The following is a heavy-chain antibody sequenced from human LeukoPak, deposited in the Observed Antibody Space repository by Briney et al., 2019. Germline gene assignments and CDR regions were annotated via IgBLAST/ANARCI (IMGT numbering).Heavy chain of an antibody. J-gene: IGHJ5*02. D-gene: IGHD5-12*01. Sequence: GASVKVSCKASGYTFTGYYMHWVRQAPGQGLEWMGWINPNSGGTNYAQKFQGRVTMTRDTSISTAYMELSRLRSDDTAVYYCAREGAIWADLYSWFDPWGQGTLVTVSS. CDR1: GYTFTGYY. CDR2: INPNSGGT. CDR3: AREGAIWADLYSWFDP. V-gene: IGHV1-2*02.